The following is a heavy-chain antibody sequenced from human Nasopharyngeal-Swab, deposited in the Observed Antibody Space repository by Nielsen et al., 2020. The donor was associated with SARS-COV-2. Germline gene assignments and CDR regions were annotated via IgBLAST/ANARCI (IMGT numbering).Heavy chain of an antibody. CDR1: GFTFSSYW. J-gene: IGHJ6*03. D-gene: IGHD2-15*01. Sequence: GGSLRLSCAASGFTFSSYWMSWVRQAPGRGLEWVANIKQDGSEEYYVASVKGRFTISRDNAKKTLYLQMNSLRAEDTAVYYCARARYCSSGSCYMDVWGKGTTVTVSS. CDR2: IKQDGSEE. CDR3: ARARYCSSGSCYMDV. V-gene: IGHV3-7*04.